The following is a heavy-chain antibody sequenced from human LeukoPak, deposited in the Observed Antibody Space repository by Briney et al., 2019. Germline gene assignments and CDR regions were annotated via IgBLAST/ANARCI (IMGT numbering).Heavy chain of an antibody. V-gene: IGHV4-4*07. Sequence: SETLSLTCTVSGGSISSYYWSWIRQPAGKGLEWIGRIYTSGSTTYNPSLKSRVTISVDTSKNQFSLKLSSVTAADTAVYYCARGGVVPAAIAALIGNRDYMDVWGKGTTVTVSS. CDR1: GGSISSYY. J-gene: IGHJ6*03. CDR2: IYTSGST. D-gene: IGHD2-2*01. CDR3: ARGGVVPAAIAALIGNRDYMDV.